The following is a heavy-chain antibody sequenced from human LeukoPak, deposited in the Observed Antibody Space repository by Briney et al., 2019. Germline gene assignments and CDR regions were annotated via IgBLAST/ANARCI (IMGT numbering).Heavy chain of an antibody. CDR3: ARGLSAIVH. V-gene: IGHV4-34*01. CDR2: INRSGST. CDR1: GGSFSGYY. Sequence: SETLSLTCAVYGGSFSGYYWSWIRQPPGKGLEWIGEINRSGSTNYNPSLKSRVTISVDTSKNQFSLKLTSVTAADTAVYYCARGLSAIVHWGQGTPVTVSS. D-gene: IGHD2-21*02. J-gene: IGHJ4*02.